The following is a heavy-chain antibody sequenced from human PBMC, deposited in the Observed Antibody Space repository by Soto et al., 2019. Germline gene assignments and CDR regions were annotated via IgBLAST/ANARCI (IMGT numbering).Heavy chain of an antibody. Sequence: GGSLRLSCAASGFTFSSYSMNWVRQAPGKGLEWVSSISSSSSYIYYADSVKGRFTISRDNAKNSLYLQMNSLRAEDTAVYYWARAGTLNYYYYYMDVWGKGTTVTVSS. CDR1: GFTFSSYS. J-gene: IGHJ6*03. D-gene: IGHD1-1*01. CDR2: ISSSSSYI. V-gene: IGHV3-21*01. CDR3: ARAGTLNYYYYYMDV.